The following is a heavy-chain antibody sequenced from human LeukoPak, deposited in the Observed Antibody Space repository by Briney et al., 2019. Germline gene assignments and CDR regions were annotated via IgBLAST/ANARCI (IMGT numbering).Heavy chain of an antibody. D-gene: IGHD2-2*01. CDR3: AFRADTVVLAATFAFDI. J-gene: IGHJ3*02. V-gene: IGHV3-48*01. CDR1: GFTFSKYS. CDR2: ISSRGNNI. Sequence: GGSLRLSCAASGFTFSKYSMNWVRQAPGKGLEWVSYISSRGNNIYKPDSVKRRFTISRDNAKNSLYLQMNSLRAEDTAVYYCAFRADTVVLAATFAFDIWGQGTMVTVSS.